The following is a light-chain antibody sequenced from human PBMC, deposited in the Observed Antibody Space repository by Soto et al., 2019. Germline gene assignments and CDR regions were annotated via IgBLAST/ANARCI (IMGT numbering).Light chain of an antibody. CDR1: SGHNTYI. J-gene: IGLJ3*02. CDR2: LDRSGSY. V-gene: IGLV4-60*02. Sequence: QAVVTQSSSASASLGSSVKLTCILSSGHNTYIIAWHQQQPGKAPRFLMTLDRSGSYNRGSGVPDRFSGSSSGADRYLTISNLQFEDEGDYYCETWYSNTHKVCGGGTKLTVL. CDR3: ETWYSNTHKV.